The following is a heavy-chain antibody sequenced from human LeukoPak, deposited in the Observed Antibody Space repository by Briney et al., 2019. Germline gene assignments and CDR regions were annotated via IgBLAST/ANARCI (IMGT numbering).Heavy chain of an antibody. CDR3: ARDRYYSSGSYRGMDV. Sequence: SETLSLTCAVSGGSISSSNWWSWVRQPPGKGLEWIGEIYHSGSTNYNPSLKSRVTISVDKSKNQFSLKLSSVTAADTAVYYCARDRYYSSGSYRGMDVWGKGTTVTVSS. CDR1: GGSISSSNW. J-gene: IGHJ6*04. CDR2: IYHSGST. D-gene: IGHD3-10*01. V-gene: IGHV4-4*02.